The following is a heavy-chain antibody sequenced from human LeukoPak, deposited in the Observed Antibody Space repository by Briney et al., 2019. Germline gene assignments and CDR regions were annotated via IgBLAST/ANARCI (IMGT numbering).Heavy chain of an antibody. CDR1: GESFSAYS. CDR2: INHSGST. V-gene: IGHV4-34*01. CDR3: TRERSTPGINWFDP. D-gene: IGHD2-2*01. J-gene: IGHJ5*02. Sequence: PSETLSLTCAVYGESFSAYSWNWIRQSPGKGLEWIGEINHSGSTNYNPSLKSRVTISVDTSKNQTSKRQFSLKLNSLTAADTAVYYCTRERSTPGINWFDPWGQGTLVTVSS.